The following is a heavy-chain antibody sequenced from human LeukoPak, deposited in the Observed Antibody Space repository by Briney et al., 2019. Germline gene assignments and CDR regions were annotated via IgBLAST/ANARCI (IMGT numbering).Heavy chain of an antibody. CDR2: INHSGST. Sequence: SETLSLTCAVYGGSFSGYDWSWIRQPPGKGLEWIGEINHSGSTNYNSSLKSRVTISVDTSKNQFSLKLSSVTAADTAVYYCAILPTRYSYGYWNDYWGQGTLVTVSS. D-gene: IGHD5-18*01. CDR3: AILPTRYSYGYWNDY. J-gene: IGHJ4*02. CDR1: GGSFSGYD. V-gene: IGHV4-34*01.